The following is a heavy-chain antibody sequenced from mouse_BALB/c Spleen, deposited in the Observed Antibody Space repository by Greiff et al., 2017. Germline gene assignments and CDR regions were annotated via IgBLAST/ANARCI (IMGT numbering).Heavy chain of an antibody. J-gene: IGHJ2*01. CDR3: AREIRDFDY. V-gene: IGHV1S126*01. CDR2: IDPSDSET. Sequence: VQLQQSGPQLVRPGASVKISCKASGYSFTSYWMHWVKQRPGQGLEWIGMIDPSDSETRLNQKFKDKATLTVDKSSSTAYMQRSSPTSEDSAVYYCAREIRDFDYWGQGTTLTVSS. CDR1: GYSFTSYW.